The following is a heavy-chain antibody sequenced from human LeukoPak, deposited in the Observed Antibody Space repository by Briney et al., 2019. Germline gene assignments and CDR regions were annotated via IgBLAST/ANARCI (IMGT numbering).Heavy chain of an antibody. CDR2: IWYDGSKK. CDR3: AKPHYYDSGGSYIAGAFDI. Sequence: GGSLRLSCAASGFTFSSYGMHWVRQAPGKGLEWVAVIWYDGSKKYYADSVKGRFTISRDNSKNTLYLQMNSLRAEDTAVYYCAKPHYYDSGGSYIAGAFDIWGQGTMVTVSS. D-gene: IGHD3-22*01. V-gene: IGHV3-33*06. J-gene: IGHJ3*02. CDR1: GFTFSSYG.